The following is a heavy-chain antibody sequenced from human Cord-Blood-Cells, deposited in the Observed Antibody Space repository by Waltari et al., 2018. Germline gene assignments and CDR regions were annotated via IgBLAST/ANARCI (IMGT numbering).Heavy chain of an antibody. CDR2: RNPNSGNT. D-gene: IGHD3-3*01. CDR3: ARGDFWSGYYFDY. CDR1: GYTFTSYD. Sequence: QVQLVQSGAEVKKPGASVKVSCKASGYTFTSYDINWVRQATGQGLEWMVWRNPNSGNTGYAQTFQGRVTMTKNTSLGTAYMELSSLRSEDTAVYYCARGDFWSGYYFDYWGQGTLVTVSS. V-gene: IGHV1-8*01. J-gene: IGHJ4*02.